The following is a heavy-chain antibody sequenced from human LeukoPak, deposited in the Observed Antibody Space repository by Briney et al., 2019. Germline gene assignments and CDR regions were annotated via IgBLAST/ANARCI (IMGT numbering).Heavy chain of an antibody. Sequence: ASVKVSCKASGYTFTGYYMHWVRQAPGQGPEWMGWINPNSGGTKYAEKFQGRVTMTRDTSISTAYLELSRVRSDDTAVYYCARGGMTTVTFFAPWGQGILVTVSS. CDR2: INPNSGGT. CDR3: ARGGMTTVTFFAP. CDR1: GYTFTGYY. J-gene: IGHJ5*02. V-gene: IGHV1-2*02. D-gene: IGHD4-17*01.